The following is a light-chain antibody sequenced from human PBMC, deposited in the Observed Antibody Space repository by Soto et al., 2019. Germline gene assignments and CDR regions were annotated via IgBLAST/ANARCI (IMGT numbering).Light chain of an antibody. Sequence: QSALTQPPSASGSPGQSVTISCTGTKNDIGLYDFVSWYQHHPGKAPRLIIYEVVQRPSGVPDRFSGSKSGNTASLTVPGLQAANEADYFCKSYAGSNTYVFGSGTKVTVL. CDR1: KNDIGLYDF. J-gene: IGLJ1*01. V-gene: IGLV2-8*01. CDR2: EVV. CDR3: KSYAGSNTYV.